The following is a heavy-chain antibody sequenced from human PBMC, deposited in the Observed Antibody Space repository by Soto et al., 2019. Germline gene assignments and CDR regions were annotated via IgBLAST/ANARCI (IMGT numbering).Heavy chain of an antibody. CDR3: AKGGYDSSGYSYGSYSVYYYYGMDV. Sequence: GGSLRLSCAASGFTFSSYAMSWVRQAPGKGLEWVSAISGSGGSTYYADSVKGRFTISRDNSKNTLYLQMNSLRAEDTAVYYCAKGGYDSSGYSYGSYSVYYYYGMDVWGQGTTVTVAS. V-gene: IGHV3-23*01. D-gene: IGHD3-22*01. CDR1: GFTFSSYA. J-gene: IGHJ6*02. CDR2: ISGSGGST.